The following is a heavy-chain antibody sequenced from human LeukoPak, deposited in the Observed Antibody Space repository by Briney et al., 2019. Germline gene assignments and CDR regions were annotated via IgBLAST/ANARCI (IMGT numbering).Heavy chain of an antibody. V-gene: IGHV3-23*01. J-gene: IGHJ3*01. D-gene: IGHD4-17*01. Sequence: GGSLRLSCAASGFTFSDYALIWVRQAPGKGLEWILAIRGTGGTTYYADSVRGRSTISRTNSRNTVYLQMNSLRAADTALYFCGKDPNGDYVGAFDFWGPGTMVTVSS. CDR3: GKDPNGDYVGAFDF. CDR1: GFTFSDYA. CDR2: IRGTGGTT.